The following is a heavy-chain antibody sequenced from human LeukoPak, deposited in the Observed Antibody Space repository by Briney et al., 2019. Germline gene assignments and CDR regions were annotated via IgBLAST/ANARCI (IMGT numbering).Heavy chain of an antibody. CDR2: ISDSGGST. CDR3: AKAYYGSGSYFFLAHHPPQH. V-gene: IGHV3-23*01. J-gene: IGHJ1*01. Sequence: GGSLRLSCAASGFTFSSYGMSWVRQAPGKGLQWVSAISDSGGSTYYADSVKGRFTISRDNSKNTLYLQMNSLRAEDTAVYYCAKAYYGSGSYFFLAHHPPQHWGQGTLVTVSS. D-gene: IGHD3-10*01. CDR1: GFTFSSYG.